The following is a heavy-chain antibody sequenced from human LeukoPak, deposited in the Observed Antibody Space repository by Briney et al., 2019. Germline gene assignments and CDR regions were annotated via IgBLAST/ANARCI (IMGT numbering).Heavy chain of an antibody. CDR3: ARDTYCGGDCPINWYFDY. CDR1: GFTFSSYN. V-gene: IGHV3-48*01. J-gene: IGHJ4*02. D-gene: IGHD2-21*02. CDR2: ISSSSSTI. Sequence: PGGSLRLSCAVSGFTFSSYNMNWVRQAPGKGLEWVSYISSSSSTIYYADSVKGRFTISRDNAKNSLYLQMNSLRAEDTAVYYCARDTYCGGDCPINWYFDYWGQGTLVTVSS.